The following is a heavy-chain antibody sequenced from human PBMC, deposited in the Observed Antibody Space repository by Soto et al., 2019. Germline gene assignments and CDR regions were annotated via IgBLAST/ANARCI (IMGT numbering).Heavy chain of an antibody. CDR3: ARTYYYRSGTYFAWFDP. CDR1: GGSFSGYY. D-gene: IGHD3-10*01. Sequence: QVRLKQRGAGLLKPSETLSLTCDVYGGSFSGYYWSWIRQSPGKGLEWIGQIKHSGGTNYNPLLKSRVAISVDTPRNQFSLKLGSVPAADPAVYFCARTYYYRSGTYFAWFDPWGQGTLVTVSS. J-gene: IGHJ5*02. V-gene: IGHV4-34*01. CDR2: IKHSGGT.